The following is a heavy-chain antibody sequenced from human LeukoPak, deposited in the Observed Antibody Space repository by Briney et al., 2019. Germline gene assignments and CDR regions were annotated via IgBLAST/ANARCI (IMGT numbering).Heavy chain of an antibody. CDR2: IYYSGST. D-gene: IGHD3-22*01. Sequence: PSETLSLTCTVSGGSISSYYWSWIRQPPGKGLEWIGYIYYSGSTNYNPSLKSRVTISVDTSKNQFSLKLSSVTAADTAIYYCAKDHSSDYYIWDAFDIWGQGSTVTVSS. CDR1: GGSISSYY. CDR3: AKDHSSDYYIWDAFDI. J-gene: IGHJ3*02. V-gene: IGHV4-59*12.